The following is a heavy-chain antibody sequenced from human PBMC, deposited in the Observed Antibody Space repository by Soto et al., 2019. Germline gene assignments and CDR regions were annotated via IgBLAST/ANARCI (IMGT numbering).Heavy chain of an antibody. V-gene: IGHV1-2*02. D-gene: IGHD3-22*01. CDR1: GYTFTGYY. J-gene: IGHJ4*02. CDR2: INPNSGGT. Sequence: ASVTVSCKASGYTFTGYYMHWVRQAPGQGLEWMGWINPNSGGTNYGQKFQGRVTMTRDTSISTAYMELSRLRSDDTAVYYCARDLNYYDSSGYYSFDYWGQGTLVTVSS. CDR3: ARDLNYYDSSGYYSFDY.